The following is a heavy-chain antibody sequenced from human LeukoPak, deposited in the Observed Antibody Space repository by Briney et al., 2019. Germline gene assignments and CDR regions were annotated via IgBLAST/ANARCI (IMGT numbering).Heavy chain of an antibody. CDR3: AKALPPLGWYYFDY. CDR1: GFTFSSFA. V-gene: IGHV3-23*01. D-gene: IGHD1-14*01. Sequence: SGGSLRLSCAASGFTFSSFAMSWVRQAPGKGLEWVSAISGSGGSTYYADSVKGRFTISRDNSKNTLYLQMSSLRAEDTAIYYCAKALPPLGWYYFDYWGQGTLVTVSS. CDR2: ISGSGGST. J-gene: IGHJ4*02.